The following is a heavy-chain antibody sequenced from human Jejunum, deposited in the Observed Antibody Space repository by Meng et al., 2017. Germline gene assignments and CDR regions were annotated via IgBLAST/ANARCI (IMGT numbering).Heavy chain of an antibody. D-gene: IGHD1-1*01. CDR1: RLTFGPFR. Sequence: VGAGESLVQRVGVLSLYCVDSRLTFGPFRIHWVRQTPGTGLVWVSHINGEGKTTIHADSVKDRLDNSRDNGKNTLYLQMNSLRAEDTAVYYCVRERGTPDSFDIWGQGTVVTVSS. CDR2: INGEGKTT. J-gene: IGHJ3*02. CDR3: VRERGTPDSFDI. V-gene: IGHV3-74*01.